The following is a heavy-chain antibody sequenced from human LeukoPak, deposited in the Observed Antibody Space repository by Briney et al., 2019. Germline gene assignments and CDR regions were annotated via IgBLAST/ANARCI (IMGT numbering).Heavy chain of an antibody. D-gene: IGHD3-22*01. V-gene: IGHV3-66*01. CDR2: IYSGGST. CDR1: GFTFSNAW. CDR3: ARDHHDSSGYRLIDY. J-gene: IGHJ4*02. Sequence: QSGGSLRLSCAASGFTFSNAWMSWVRQAPGKGLEWVSVIYSGGSTYYADSVKGRFTISRDNSKNTLYLQMNSLRAEDTAVYYCARDHHDSSGYRLIDYWGQGTLVTVSS.